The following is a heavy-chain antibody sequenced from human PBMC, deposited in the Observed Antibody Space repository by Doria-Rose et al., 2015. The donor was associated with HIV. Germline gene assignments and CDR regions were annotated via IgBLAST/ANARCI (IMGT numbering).Heavy chain of an antibody. Sequence: QVTLKESGPVLVKPTETLTLTCTVSGVSLSSPGMGVSWIRQPPGKALEWLANIFSDDEISYQTSLKSRLTISRVTSKSQVVLTMTDMYPVDTATYYCARIKSSRWYHKYYFDFWGQGTLVIVSA. V-gene: IGHV2-26*01. CDR1: GVSLSSPGMG. CDR3: ARIKSSRWYHKYYFDF. D-gene: IGHD6-13*01. J-gene: IGHJ4*02. CDR2: IFSDDEI.